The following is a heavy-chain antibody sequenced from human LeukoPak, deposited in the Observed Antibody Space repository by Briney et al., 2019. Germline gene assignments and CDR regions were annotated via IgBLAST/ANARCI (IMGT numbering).Heavy chain of an antibody. Sequence: ASVKVSCKASGGTVSSYAISWVRQAPGQGLEWMGGIIPIFGTANYAQKFQGRVTITADESTSTAYMELSSLRSEDTAVYYCARGSSSGWPKNSYYFDYWGQGTLVTVSS. V-gene: IGHV1-69*13. J-gene: IGHJ4*02. CDR2: IIPIFGTA. D-gene: IGHD6-19*01. CDR3: ARGSSSGWPKNSYYFDY. CDR1: GGTVSSYA.